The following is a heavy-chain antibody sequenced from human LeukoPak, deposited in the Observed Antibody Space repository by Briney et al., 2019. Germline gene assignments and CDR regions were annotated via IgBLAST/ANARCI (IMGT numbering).Heavy chain of an antibody. D-gene: IGHD6-19*01. Sequence: ASVKVSCKAFGYTFTSNYVHWVRQAPGQGPEWMGVISPSGGSTTYAQKFQGRVTITADESTSTAYMELSSLRSEDTAVYYCARAPGYSSGWYQVFGDAFDIWGQGTMVTVSS. CDR3: ARAPGYSSGWYQVFGDAFDI. J-gene: IGHJ3*02. CDR2: ISPSGGST. CDR1: GYTFTSNY. V-gene: IGHV1-46*01.